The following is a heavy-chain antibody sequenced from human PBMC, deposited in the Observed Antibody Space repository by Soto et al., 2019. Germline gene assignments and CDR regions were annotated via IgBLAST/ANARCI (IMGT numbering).Heavy chain of an antibody. V-gene: IGHV1-8*01. CDR1: GYTFTSYD. D-gene: IGHD6-13*01. CDR2: MNPNSGNT. J-gene: IGHJ6*02. Sequence: GASVKVSCSASGYTFTSYDINWVRQATGQGLEGMGGMNPNSGNTGYAQKSQDRVTMTRNTSITTAYMQLSSLRSEDTTAYYCARGRIAAAIRYCGMDVWGQGTTVTVSS. CDR3: ARGRIAAAIRYCGMDV.